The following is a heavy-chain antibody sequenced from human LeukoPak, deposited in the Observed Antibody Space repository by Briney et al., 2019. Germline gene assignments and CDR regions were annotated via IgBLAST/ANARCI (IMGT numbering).Heavy chain of an antibody. CDR1: GGSISSYY. V-gene: IGHV4-59*01. J-gene: IGHJ2*01. CDR2: IYYSGSN. Sequence: SETLSLTCTVSGGSISSYYWSWIRQPPGKGLEWIGYIYYSGSNNYNPSLKSRVTISVDTSKNQFSLKLSSVTAADTAVYYCARGENSFYSSGWSGSGWYFDLWGRGTLVTVSS. D-gene: IGHD6-19*01. CDR3: ARGENSFYSSGWSGSGWYFDL.